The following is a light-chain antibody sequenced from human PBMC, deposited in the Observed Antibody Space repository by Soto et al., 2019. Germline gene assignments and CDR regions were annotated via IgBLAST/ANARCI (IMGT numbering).Light chain of an antibody. CDR1: QSISSW. J-gene: IGKJ4*01. Sequence: DIQMTQSPSTLSASVGDRVTITCRASQSISSWLAWYQQKPGKAPKLLIYDVSSLESGVPSRFSGSGSGTEFTLTISSLQPDDFATYYCQQYNSHPLTFGGGTKVEIK. CDR3: QQYNSHPLT. V-gene: IGKV1-5*01. CDR2: DVS.